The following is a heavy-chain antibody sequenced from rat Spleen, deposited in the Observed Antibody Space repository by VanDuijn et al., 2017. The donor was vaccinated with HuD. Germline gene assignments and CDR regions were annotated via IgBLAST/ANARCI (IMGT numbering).Heavy chain of an antibody. J-gene: IGHJ2*01. CDR2: IIFDGSST. CDR1: GFILSDYY. V-gene: IGHV5-7*01. D-gene: IGHD4-3*01. Sequence: EVQLVESGGGLVQPGRSLKLSCVASGFILSDYYMAWVRQAPTKGLEWVAIIIFDGSSTYYRDSVKGRFTISRDNAKSTLYLQMDSLRSEDTATYYCTTQGIIRIPLFDYWGRGVMVTVSS. CDR3: TTQGIIRIPLFDY.